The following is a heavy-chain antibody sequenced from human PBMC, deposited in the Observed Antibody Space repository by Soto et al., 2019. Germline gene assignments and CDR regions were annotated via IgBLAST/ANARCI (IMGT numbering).Heavy chain of an antibody. CDR2: IKSKTDGGTT. CDR3: PTDLGAARRLKWFDP. CDR1: GFTFTNAW. V-gene: IGHV3-15*07. J-gene: IGHJ5*02. D-gene: IGHD6-6*01. Sequence: EVQLVESGGGLVKPGGSLRLSCAASGFTFTNAWMNWVRQAPGKGLEWVGRIKSKTDGGTTDYAAPVNGRFTISRDDSKNTLYLEMNSLKTEDTAVYSCPTDLGAARRLKWFDPWGQGTLVTVSS.